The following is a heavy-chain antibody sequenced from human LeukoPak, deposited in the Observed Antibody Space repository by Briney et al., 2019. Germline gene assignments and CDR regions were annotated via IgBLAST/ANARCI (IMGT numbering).Heavy chain of an antibody. V-gene: IGHV3-23*01. CDR2: ISGSGSSI. J-gene: IGHJ4*02. Sequence: GGSLRLSCAASGFTFSSYAMNWVRQAPGKGLEWVSIISGSGSSIYYADSVKGRVTISRDNSKNTLYLQMNSLRAEDTAVYYCAKRPMAGSGSSPNRHFDYWGQGTLVTVSS. CDR3: AKRPMAGSGSSPNRHFDY. D-gene: IGHD1-26*01. CDR1: GFTFSSYA.